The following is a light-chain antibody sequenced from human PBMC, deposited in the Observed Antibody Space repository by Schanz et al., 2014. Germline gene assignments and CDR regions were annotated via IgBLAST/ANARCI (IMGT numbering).Light chain of an antibody. J-gene: IGLJ1*01. CDR2: DVN. CDR1: SSDVGTYDY. V-gene: IGLV2-8*01. Sequence: QSALTQPPSASGSPGQSVTISCTGTSSDVGTYDYVSWYQNHPGKAPKLMIFDVNKRPSGVPDRFSGSKSGSTASLTVSGLQAEDEADYYCSSYAGSNSPFVFGTGTKLTVL. CDR3: SSYAGSNSPFV.